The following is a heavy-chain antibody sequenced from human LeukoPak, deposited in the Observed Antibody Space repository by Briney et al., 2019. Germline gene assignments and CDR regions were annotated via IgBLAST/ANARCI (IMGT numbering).Heavy chain of an antibody. CDR2: IGSSSSTI. CDR1: GFTFSSYS. CDR3: ARGLTTMTHSGYFDY. J-gene: IGHJ4*02. Sequence: GSLRLSCAASGFTFSSYSMNWVRQAPGKGLEWVSYIGSSSSTIYHPDSVKGRFTISRDNAKNSLYLQMSSLRAEDTAVYYCARGLTTMTHSGYFDYWGQGTLVTVSS. D-gene: IGHD4-17*01. V-gene: IGHV3-48*04.